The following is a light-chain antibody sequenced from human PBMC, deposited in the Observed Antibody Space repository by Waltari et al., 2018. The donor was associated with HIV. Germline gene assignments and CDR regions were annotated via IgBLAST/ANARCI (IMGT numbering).Light chain of an antibody. Sequence: QSALTQPASVSGSPGPSITIPFTGANTDIGLYNLVSWYRQHPDKAPQLVIYGVNTRPSGVSDRFSGSKSGNTASLTISSLQAEDEADYYCSSYTNTDILLFGGGTKLTVL. V-gene: IGLV2-14*01. CDR2: GVN. J-gene: IGLJ2*01. CDR3: SSYTNTDILL. CDR1: NTDIGLYNL.